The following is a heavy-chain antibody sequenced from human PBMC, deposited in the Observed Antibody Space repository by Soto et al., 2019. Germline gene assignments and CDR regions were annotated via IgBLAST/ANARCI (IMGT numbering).Heavy chain of an antibody. J-gene: IGHJ6*02. V-gene: IGHV2-5*02. CDR1: GFSLSTSGVG. D-gene: IGHD5-18*01. CDR3: AHRRGYSYGLYYYYGMDV. CDR2: IYWDDDK. Sequence: SGPTLVNPTHTLTLTCTFSGFSLSTSGVGVGWIRQPPGKALEWLALIYWDDDKRYSPSLKSRLTITKDTSKNQVVLTMTNMDPVDTATYYCAHRRGYSYGLYYYYGMDVWGQGTTVTVS.